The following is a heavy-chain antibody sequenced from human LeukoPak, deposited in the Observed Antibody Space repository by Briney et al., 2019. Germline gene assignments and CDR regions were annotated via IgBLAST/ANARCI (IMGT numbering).Heavy chain of an antibody. CDR2: IASSGLNT. CDR1: GFTFSSYE. D-gene: IGHD5-12*01. J-gene: IGHJ3*01. Sequence: PGGSLRLSCAASGFTFSSYEMNWVRQAPGKGLEWVSLIASSGLNTYYADSVRGRFTISRDNSKSTLSLQMNSLRVEDTAIYYCARDIELSTWGLGTLVTVSS. CDR3: ARDIELST. V-gene: IGHV3-23*01.